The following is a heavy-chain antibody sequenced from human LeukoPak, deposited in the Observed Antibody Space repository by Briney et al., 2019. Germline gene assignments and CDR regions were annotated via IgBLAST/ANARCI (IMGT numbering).Heavy chain of an antibody. V-gene: IGHV3-30*03. CDR1: GFTFSSYG. Sequence: GGSLRLSCAASGFTFSSYGMHWVRQAPGKGLEWVAVISYDGSNKYYADSVKGRFTISRDNSKNTLYLQMNSLRAEDTAVYYCARGVHGDYAFDIWGQGTMVTVSS. D-gene: IGHD4-17*01. CDR3: ARGVHGDYAFDI. CDR2: ISYDGSNK. J-gene: IGHJ3*02.